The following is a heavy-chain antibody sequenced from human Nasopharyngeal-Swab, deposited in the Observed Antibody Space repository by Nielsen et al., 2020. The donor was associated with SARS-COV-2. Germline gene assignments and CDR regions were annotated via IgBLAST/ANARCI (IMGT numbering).Heavy chain of an antibody. CDR2: ISSSSTYI. D-gene: IGHD3-3*01. CDR1: GFTFSNYN. CDR3: ARDGLDYDFWSAYFMDV. V-gene: IGHV3-21*01. J-gene: IGHJ6*02. Sequence: GESLKISCAASGFTFSNYNMNWVRQAPGKGPEWVSSISSSSTYIYYADSVKGRFTISRDNTKNSLSLQMNSLRVDDTAVYFCARDGLDYDFWSAYFMDVWGQGTTVIVSS.